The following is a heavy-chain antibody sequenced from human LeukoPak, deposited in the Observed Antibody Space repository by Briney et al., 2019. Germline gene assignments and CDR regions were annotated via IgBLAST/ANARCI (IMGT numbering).Heavy chain of an antibody. V-gene: IGHV4-61*01. J-gene: IGHJ6*04. CDR2: IYYSGST. Sequence: SEPLSLTCTVSGGFVSSGSYYWSWIRQPPGKGLGWIGYIYYSGSTNYNPSLKSRVTISVDTSRNQFSLKLSSVTAADTAVYYCARDSPPGYYYGMDVWGKGTTVTVSS. D-gene: IGHD3-10*01. CDR3: ARDSPPGYYYGMDV. CDR1: GGFVSSGSYY.